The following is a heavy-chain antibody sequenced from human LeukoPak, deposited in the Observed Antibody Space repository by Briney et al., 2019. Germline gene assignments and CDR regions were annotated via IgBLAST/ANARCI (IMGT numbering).Heavy chain of an antibody. CDR3: AKDVYGDYGGLDY. CDR1: AFPFITCA. Sequence: GWALRLSRAGSAFPFITCAMSWVRQAPRKGLEGVSWSRGSDGSTYYADSVKGRFDISRDNSKNTLYLQMNSLRAEDTAVYYCAKDVYGDYGGLDYWGQGTLVTVSS. D-gene: IGHD4-17*01. V-gene: IGHV3-23*01. CDR2: SRGSDGST. J-gene: IGHJ4*02.